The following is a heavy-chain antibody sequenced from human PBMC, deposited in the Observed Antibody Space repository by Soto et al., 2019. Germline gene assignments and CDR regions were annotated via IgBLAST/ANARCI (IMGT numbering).Heavy chain of an antibody. J-gene: IGHJ5*02. CDR2: IYYSGST. V-gene: IGHV4-31*03. D-gene: IGHD2-2*01. Sequence: TLSLTCTVSGGSISSGGYYWSWIRQHPGKGLEWIGYIYYSGSTYYNPSLKSRVTISVDTSKNQFSLKLSSVTAADTAVYYCARVLYCSSTSCYQDYNWFDPWGQGTLVTVSS. CDR3: ARVLYCSSTSCYQDYNWFDP. CDR1: GGSISSGGYY.